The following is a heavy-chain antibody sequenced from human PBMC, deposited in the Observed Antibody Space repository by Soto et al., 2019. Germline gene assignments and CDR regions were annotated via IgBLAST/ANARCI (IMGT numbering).Heavy chain of an antibody. V-gene: IGHV3-48*02. CDR2: ISTSSSTT. D-gene: IGHD6-6*01. Sequence: EVQLLESGGGLVQPGGSLRLSCAASGFTFSSYPMNWVRQAPGKGLEWVSYISTSSSTTFYADSVKGRFTISRDNAKNSLYLQTNSLRDDDTAVYYWAGTTEGLAARPYYFYYAMDAWGQGTTVTVSS. J-gene: IGHJ6*02. CDR3: AGTTEGLAARPYYFYYAMDA. CDR1: GFTFSSYP.